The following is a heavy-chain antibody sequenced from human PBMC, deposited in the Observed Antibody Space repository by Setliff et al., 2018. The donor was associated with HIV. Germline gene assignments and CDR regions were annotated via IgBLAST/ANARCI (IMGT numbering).Heavy chain of an antibody. CDR2: MNWNGDAL. CDR3: VRKGNMVAPHYPDHLFYMDV. Sequence: PGGSLRLSCAASGFNFAAYAMSWVRQAPGKGLEWVSGMNWNGDALGYADAVKGRFTISRDNAKNSLYLQMDSLRAEDTAVYYCVRKGNMVAPHYPDHLFYMDVWGKGTTVTVSS. CDR1: GFNFAAYA. V-gene: IGHV3-20*04. J-gene: IGHJ6*03. D-gene: IGHD3-10*01.